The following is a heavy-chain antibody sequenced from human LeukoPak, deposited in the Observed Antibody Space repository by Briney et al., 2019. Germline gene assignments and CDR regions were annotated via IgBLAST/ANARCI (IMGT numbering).Heavy chain of an antibody. CDR2: INHSGST. J-gene: IGHJ1*01. Sequence: PSETLSLTCAVYGGSFSGYYWSWIRQPPGKGLEWIGEINHSGSTNYNPSLKSRVTTSVDTSKNQFSLKLSSVTAADTAVYYCARHLRSDSFQHWGQGTLVTVSS. V-gene: IGHV4-34*01. CDR3: ARHLRSDSFQH. CDR1: GGSFSGYY.